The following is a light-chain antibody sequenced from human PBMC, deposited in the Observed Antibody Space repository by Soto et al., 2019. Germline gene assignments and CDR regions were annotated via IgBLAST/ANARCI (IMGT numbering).Light chain of an antibody. CDR3: QQAYSFPIT. CDR1: QDISDY. V-gene: IGKV1D-12*01. Sequence: DIQVTQSPSSVSASVGDGVTITCRSSQDISDYWAWYQHKPGRTPELLIHGASGLQSGVPARFSGSGSGTDFTLSINSLQPEDFATHYCQQAYSFPITFGQGTRLEI. CDR2: GAS. J-gene: IGKJ5*01.